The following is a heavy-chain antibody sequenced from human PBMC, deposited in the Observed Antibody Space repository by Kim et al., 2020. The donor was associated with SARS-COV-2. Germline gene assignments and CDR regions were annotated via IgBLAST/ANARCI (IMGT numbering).Heavy chain of an antibody. J-gene: IGHJ5*02. D-gene: IGHD1-1*01. Sequence: GGSLRLSCAASGFMVNNFWMNWVRQVPGKGLEWVAVIKQDERDKKYKDSVKGRFTIFRDNTKNSVFLQMNNLRAEDTAIYYCARDRPECNWAWGQGTLVTVSS. CDR2: IKQDERDK. CDR1: GFMVNNFW. V-gene: IGHV3-7*03. CDR3: ARDRPECNWA.